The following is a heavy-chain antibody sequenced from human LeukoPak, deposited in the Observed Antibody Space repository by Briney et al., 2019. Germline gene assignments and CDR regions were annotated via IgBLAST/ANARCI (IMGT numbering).Heavy chain of an antibody. CDR3: ARDGPAYTSRWYDYYYGLDV. CDR2: IYHSGST. Sequence: SETLSLTCTVSGDSIGSYFWSWIRQSPGKGLEWIGHIYHSGSTNYNPSLKSRVSISVDTSKNQFSLKLTSVTSADTAVYYCARDGPAYTSRWYDYYYGLDVWGQGTTVTVSS. D-gene: IGHD2-2*01. J-gene: IGHJ6*02. CDR1: GDSIGSYF. V-gene: IGHV4-59*01.